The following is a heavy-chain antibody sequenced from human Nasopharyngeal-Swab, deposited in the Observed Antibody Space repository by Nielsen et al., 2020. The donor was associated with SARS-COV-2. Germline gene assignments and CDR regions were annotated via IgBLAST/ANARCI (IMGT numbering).Heavy chain of an antibody. V-gene: IGHV1-18*01. CDR2: ISSYNGDT. D-gene: IGHD3-10*01. CDR1: GYTFTSFG. CDR3: ATAYGPVSSNEY. J-gene: IGHJ4*02. Sequence: ASVKVSCKASGYTFTSFGISWVRQAPGQGLEWMGWISSYNGDTHYAHSLQGRITMTTDTSTSTAYLELRSLRSDDTAMYYCATAYGPVSSNEYWGQGTLVTVSS.